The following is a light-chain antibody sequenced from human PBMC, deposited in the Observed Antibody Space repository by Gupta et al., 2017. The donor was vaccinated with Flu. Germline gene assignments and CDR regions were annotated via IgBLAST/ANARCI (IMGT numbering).Light chain of an antibody. CDR2: GAS. CDR1: QSIRSN. V-gene: IGKV3-15*01. CDR3: QHYNYWPPWT. J-gene: IGKJ1*01. Sequence: EIVMTQSPATLSVSPGERATLSCRASQSIRSNLAWYQQKPGQAPRLLIYGASTRATGTPARFSGSGYGKELTLTISIRQSEDFAVYYCQHYNYWPPWTFGQGTKVEIK.